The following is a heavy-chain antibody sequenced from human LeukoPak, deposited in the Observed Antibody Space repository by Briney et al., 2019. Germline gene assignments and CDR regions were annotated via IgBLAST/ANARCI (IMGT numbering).Heavy chain of an antibody. J-gene: IGHJ4*02. Sequence: GGSLRLSCAASGFALSSYAMSWVRQAPGKGLEWVSATSSSDAGTYHAESVRGRFTISRDNFKNTLYLQMNSLRADDAAVYYCARAPVTSCRGAFCYPFDIWGQGTLVTVSS. CDR1: GFALSSYA. D-gene: IGHD2-15*01. CDR3: ARAPVTSCRGAFCYPFDI. V-gene: IGHV3-23*01. CDR2: TSSSDAGT.